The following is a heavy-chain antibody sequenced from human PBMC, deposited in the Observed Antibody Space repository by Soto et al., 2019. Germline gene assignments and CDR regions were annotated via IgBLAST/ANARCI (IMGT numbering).Heavy chain of an antibody. CDR3: ARGRRQQLVSNWFDP. D-gene: IGHD6-13*01. CDR2: IIPILGIA. CDR1: GGTFSSYT. V-gene: IGHV1-69*02. Sequence: SVKVSCKASGGTFSSYTISWVRQAPGQGLEWMGRIIPILGIANYAQKFQGRVTITADKSTSTAYMELSSLRSEDTAVYYCARGRRQQLVSNWFDPWGQGTLVTVSS. J-gene: IGHJ5*02.